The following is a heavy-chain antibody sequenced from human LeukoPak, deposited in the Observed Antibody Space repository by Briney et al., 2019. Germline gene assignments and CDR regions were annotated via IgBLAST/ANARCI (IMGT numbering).Heavy chain of an antibody. Sequence: SGTLSLTCALSGGSNSSSNWWSRVRQPPGTGLEWIGEIYHSGSTNYNPSLKSQVTISVDKSKNQFSLKLSSVTAADTAVYYCARWGCYSSSWYCNWFDPWGQGTLVTVSS. J-gene: IGHJ5*02. CDR2: IYHSGST. CDR3: ARWGCYSSSWYCNWFDP. CDR1: GGSNSSSNW. D-gene: IGHD6-13*01. V-gene: IGHV4-4*02.